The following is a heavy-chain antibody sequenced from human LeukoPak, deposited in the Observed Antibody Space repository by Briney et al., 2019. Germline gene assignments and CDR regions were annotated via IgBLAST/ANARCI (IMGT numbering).Heavy chain of an antibody. CDR1: GFTFDDYA. J-gene: IGHJ4*02. D-gene: IGHD6-19*01. Sequence: GRSLRLSCAASGFTFDDYAMHWVRQAPGKGLEWVSGISWNSGSIGYADSVKGRFTTSRDNAKNSLYLQMNSLRAEDTALYYCAKSGSGWYYFDYWGQGTLVTVSS. CDR3: AKSGSGWYYFDY. V-gene: IGHV3-9*01. CDR2: ISWNSGSI.